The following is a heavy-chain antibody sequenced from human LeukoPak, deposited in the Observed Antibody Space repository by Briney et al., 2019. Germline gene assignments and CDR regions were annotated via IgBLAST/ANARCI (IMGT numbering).Heavy chain of an antibody. CDR3: AKDLTIAAPRDY. J-gene: IGHJ4*02. D-gene: IGHD6-13*01. CDR1: GFTFSSYG. Sequence: PGRSLRLSCAASGFTFSSYGMHWVRQAPGKGLEWVAVISYDGSNKYYADSVKGRFTISRDNSKNTLYLQMNSLRAEDTAVYYCAKDLTIAAPRDYWGQGTLVTVSS. V-gene: IGHV3-30*18. CDR2: ISYDGSNK.